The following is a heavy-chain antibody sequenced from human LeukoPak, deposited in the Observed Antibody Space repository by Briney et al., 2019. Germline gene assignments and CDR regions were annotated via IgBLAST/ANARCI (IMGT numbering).Heavy chain of an antibody. CDR1: GFTFSSYT. V-gene: IGHV3-23*01. CDR3: AKDHVYSSSSLVEY. J-gene: IGHJ4*02. Sequence: GGSLRLSCAASGFTFSSYTMSWVRQAPGKGLEWVSAISGSGGSTYYADSVKGRFTISRDNSKNTLYLQMNSLRAEDTAVYYCAKDHVYSSSSLVEYWGQGTLVTVSS. D-gene: IGHD6-6*01. CDR2: ISGSGGST.